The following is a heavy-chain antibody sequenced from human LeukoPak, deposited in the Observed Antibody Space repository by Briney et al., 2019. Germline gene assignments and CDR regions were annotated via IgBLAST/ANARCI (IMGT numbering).Heavy chain of an antibody. V-gene: IGHV4-39*07. CDR3: ARISRSGWYCDY. CDR1: GGSISSSSYY. J-gene: IGHJ4*02. CDR2: IYYSGST. Sequence: SETLSLTCTVSGGSISSSSYYWGWIRQPPGKGLEWIGSIYYSGSTYYNPSLKSRVTISVDTSKNQFSLKLSSVTAADTAVYYCARISRSGWYCDYWGQGTLVTVSS. D-gene: IGHD6-19*01.